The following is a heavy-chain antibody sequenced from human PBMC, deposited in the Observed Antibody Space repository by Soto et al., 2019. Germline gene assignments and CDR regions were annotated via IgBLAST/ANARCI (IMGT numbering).Heavy chain of an antibody. CDR3: ASQGLDYYGLYV. V-gene: IGHV3-74*01. Sequence: PGGSLRLSCAASGFPFSTYWMHWVRQAPGKGPVWVSRINNAGSTTRYADSVKGRFTISRDNAKNTLYLQMNSLRAEDTAVYYCASQGLDYYGLYVWGQGTTVTVSS. CDR1: GFPFSTYW. CDR2: INNAGSTT. J-gene: IGHJ6*02.